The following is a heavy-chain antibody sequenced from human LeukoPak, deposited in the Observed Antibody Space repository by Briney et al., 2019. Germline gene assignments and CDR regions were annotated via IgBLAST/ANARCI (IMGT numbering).Heavy chain of an antibody. V-gene: IGHV1-2*02. CDR2: INPNSGGT. D-gene: IGHD2-2*01. J-gene: IGHJ4*02. CDR1: GYTFTGYY. Sequence: ASVKVSCKASGYTFTGYYMHWVRQAPGQGLEWMGWINPNSGGTNYAQKFQGRVTMTRDTSISTAYMELSRLRSDDTAAYYCARSRVSVVVIIFDYWGQGTLVTVSS. CDR3: ARSRVSVVVIIFDY.